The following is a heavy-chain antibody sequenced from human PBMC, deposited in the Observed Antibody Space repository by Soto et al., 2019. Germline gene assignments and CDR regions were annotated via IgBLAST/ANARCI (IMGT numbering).Heavy chain of an antibody. Sequence: PGGSLRLSCAASGFTFSSYGMHWVRQAPGKGLEWVAVISYDGSNKYYADSVKGRFTISRDNSKNTLYLQMNSLRAEDTAVYYCAKDRDYSFDYWGQGTLVTVSS. CDR2: ISYDGSNK. V-gene: IGHV3-30*18. D-gene: IGHD4-4*01. J-gene: IGHJ4*02. CDR3: AKDRDYSFDY. CDR1: GFTFSSYG.